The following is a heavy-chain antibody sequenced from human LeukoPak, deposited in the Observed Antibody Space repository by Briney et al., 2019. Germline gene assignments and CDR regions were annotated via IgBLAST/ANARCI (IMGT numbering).Heavy chain of an antibody. CDR2: IYYSGST. Sequence: TSETLSLTCTVSGGSIRSSSYYWGWIRQPPGKGLEWIGSIYYSGSTNYNPSLKSRVTISVDKFKNQFSLKLSSVTAADTAVYYCARRVGMATPRGTNWFDPWGQXTLVTVSS. CDR1: GGSIRSSSYY. CDR3: ARRVGMATPRGTNWFDP. D-gene: IGHD5-24*01. J-gene: IGHJ5*02. V-gene: IGHV4-39*07.